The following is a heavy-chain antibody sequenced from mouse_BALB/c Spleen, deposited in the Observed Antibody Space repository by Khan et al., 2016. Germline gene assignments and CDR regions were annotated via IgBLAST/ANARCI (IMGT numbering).Heavy chain of an antibody. CDR3: ASYDGYYAYYAMDY. J-gene: IGHJ4*01. D-gene: IGHD2-3*01. CDR2: IWSGGST. V-gene: IGHV2-4-1*01. Sequence: QVQLQQPGPGLVQPSQSLSITCTVSGFSLTSYGVHWVRQSPGKGLEWLGVIWSGGSTDYNAAFITSLSISKDNSNSQDFFKMNSLQSDDTAIYYCASYDGYYAYYAMDYWGQGTSVTVSS. CDR1: GFSLTSYG.